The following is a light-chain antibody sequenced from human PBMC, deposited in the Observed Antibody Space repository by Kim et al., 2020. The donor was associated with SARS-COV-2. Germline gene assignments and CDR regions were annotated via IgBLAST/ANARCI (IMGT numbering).Light chain of an antibody. CDR1: QGISSW. V-gene: IGKV1-12*01. CDR2: GGT. J-gene: IGKJ2*01. Sequence: SASVGDSVTITCRASQGISSWLAWYQQKPGKAPKLLIHGGTNLQSGVPSRFSGSGSETDFTLTISRLQPEDFATYYCQQVSSFPYTFGQGTKLEIK. CDR3: QQVSSFPYT.